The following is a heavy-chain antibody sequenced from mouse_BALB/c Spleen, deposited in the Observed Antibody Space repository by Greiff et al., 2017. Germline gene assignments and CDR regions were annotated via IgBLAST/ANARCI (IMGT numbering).Heavy chain of an antibody. D-gene: IGHD2-10*02. CDR1: GFNIKDTY. J-gene: IGHJ2*01. CDR3: ARESKQYALYYFDY. V-gene: IGHV14-3*02. CDR2: IDPANGNT. Sequence: VQLQQSGAELVKPGASVKLSCTASGFNIKDTYMHWVKQRPEQGLEWIGRIDPANGNTKYNPKFQGKATITADTSSNTAYLQLSSLTSEDTAVYYCARESKQYALYYFDYWGQGTTLTVSS.